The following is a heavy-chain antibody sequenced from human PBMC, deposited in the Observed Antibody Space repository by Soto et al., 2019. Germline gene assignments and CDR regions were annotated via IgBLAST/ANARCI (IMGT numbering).Heavy chain of an antibody. CDR3: TSFLGASRD. J-gene: IGHJ4*02. CDR1: GFTFNNAW. Sequence: EIQLVESGGGLVKPGGSLRLSCTASGFTFNNAWMTWVRQAPGKGLEWVGRIQGTAEGGTTDYAAPVKGRFTLSRDDSKNTLYLQMDSLKIEDTAVYYCTSFLGASRDWGPGTLVTVSS. V-gene: IGHV3-15*07. CDR2: IQGTAEGGTT. D-gene: IGHD1-26*01.